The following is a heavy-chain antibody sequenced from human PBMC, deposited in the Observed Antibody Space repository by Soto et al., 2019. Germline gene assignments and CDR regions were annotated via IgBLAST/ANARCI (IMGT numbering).Heavy chain of an antibody. CDR2: IDWDDDK. D-gene: IGHD3-16*01. CDR3: ARSPGGFTVATYFFDY. V-gene: IGHV2-70*04. Sequence: ESGPTLVNPPQTLTLTCTFSGFSLSSKGMRVSWIRHPPGKALEWLARIDWDDDKFYSPSLRTRLAISKGTSKNQVVLTMTNVDPMDTATYYGARSPGGFTVATYFFDYGGQGTLVTVSS. CDR1: GFSLSSKGMR. J-gene: IGHJ4*02.